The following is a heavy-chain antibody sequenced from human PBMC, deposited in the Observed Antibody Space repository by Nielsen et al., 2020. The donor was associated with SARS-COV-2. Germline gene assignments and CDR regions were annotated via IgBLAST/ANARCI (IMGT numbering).Heavy chain of an antibody. Sequence: SETLSLTCAVYGGSFSGYYWSWIRQPPGKGLEWIGEINHSGSTNYNPSLKSRVTISVDTSKNQYSLKVTSVTAADQAVYYCARDRNDYGNYFYYIDVWGKGTTVTVSS. J-gene: IGHJ6*03. D-gene: IGHD4-17*01. CDR3: ARDRNDYGNYFYYIDV. CDR2: INHSGST. CDR1: GGSFSGYY. V-gene: IGHV4-34*01.